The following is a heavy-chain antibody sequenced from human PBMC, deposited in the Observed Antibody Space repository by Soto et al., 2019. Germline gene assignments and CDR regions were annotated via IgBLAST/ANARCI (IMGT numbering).Heavy chain of an antibody. CDR2: IYPGDSDT. Sequence: PGEALKIFCKGSGYSLTSHSIGWGRPMPGKSPEWMGIIYPGDSDTRYSPSFQGQVTISADKSISTAYLQWSSLKASDTAMYYCARRAYDILTGYSTHYYMDVWGKGTTVTVSS. J-gene: IGHJ6*03. V-gene: IGHV5-51*01. CDR1: GYSLTSHS. CDR3: ARRAYDILTGYSTHYYMDV. D-gene: IGHD3-9*01.